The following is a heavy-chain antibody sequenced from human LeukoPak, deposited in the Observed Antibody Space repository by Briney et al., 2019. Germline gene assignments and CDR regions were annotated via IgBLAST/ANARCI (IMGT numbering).Heavy chain of an antibody. V-gene: IGHV4-4*07. J-gene: IGHJ4*02. CDR1: GGSISSYY. Sequence: TSETLSLTCTVSGGSISSYYWSWIRQPAGEGLEWIGRISASGSTNYNPSLKSRVTVSVDTSRNQFSLKLSSVTPADTAVYFCARGGGYSSGPAYWGQGTLVTVSS. D-gene: IGHD6-19*01. CDR3: ARGGGYSSGPAY. CDR2: ISASGST.